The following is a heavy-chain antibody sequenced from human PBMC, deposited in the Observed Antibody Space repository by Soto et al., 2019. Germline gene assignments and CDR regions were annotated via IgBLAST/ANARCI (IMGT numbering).Heavy chain of an antibody. CDR3: ARWYDYGASDQYHFDQ. CDR2: TSIYNGHT. V-gene: IGHV1-18*01. Sequence: GASVKVSCKASGYTFTASGISWVRQAPGQGLEWMGWTSIYNGHTEYSPKFLGRVVMTTDTSADTAYLELKSLRPDDAALYYCARWYDYGASDQYHFDQCCQGTLVAVSS. CDR1: GYTFTASG. J-gene: IGHJ4*02. D-gene: IGHD4-17*01.